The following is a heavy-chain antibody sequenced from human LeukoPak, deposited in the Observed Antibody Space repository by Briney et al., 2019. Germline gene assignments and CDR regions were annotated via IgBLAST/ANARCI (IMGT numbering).Heavy chain of an antibody. CDR3: ARGDTTFSYDFWSGYRLGY. V-gene: IGHV3-21*01. D-gene: IGHD3-3*01. CDR2: ISSSSSYI. Sequence: GGSLRLSCAASGFTFSSYSMNWVRQAPGKGLEWVSSISSSSSYIYYADSVKGRFTITRDNAKNSLYLQMNSLRAEDTAVYYCARGDTTFSYDFWSGYRLGYWGQGTLVTVSS. J-gene: IGHJ4*02. CDR1: GFTFSSYS.